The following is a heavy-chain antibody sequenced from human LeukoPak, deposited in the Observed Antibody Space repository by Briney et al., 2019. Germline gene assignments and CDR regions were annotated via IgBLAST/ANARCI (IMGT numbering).Heavy chain of an antibody. V-gene: IGHV3-23*01. CDR3: AKAVYSGSYNY. CDR2: IRGSGGST. D-gene: IGHD1-26*01. CDR1: GFTFNSYA. J-gene: IGHJ4*02. Sequence: GSLRLSCAASGFTFNSYAMSWVRQAPGKGLEWVSGIRGSGGSTYYADSVKGRFTISRDNSKNTLYLQMNSLRAEDTAVYYCAKAVYSGSYNYWGQGTLVTVSS.